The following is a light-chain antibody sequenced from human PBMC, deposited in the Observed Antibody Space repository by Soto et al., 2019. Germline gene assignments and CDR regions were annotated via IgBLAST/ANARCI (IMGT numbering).Light chain of an antibody. CDR2: GAS. CDR1: QTVNSN. V-gene: IGKV3-15*01. CDR3: QQYNNWPRT. Sequence: EIVMTQSPATLSVSPGESATLSCRASQTVNSNLAWYQKKPGQAPRLLIYGASTRATGIPARFSGSGSGTEFTLTISSLQSEDFAVYYCQQYNNWPRTFGQGTKVDI. J-gene: IGKJ1*01.